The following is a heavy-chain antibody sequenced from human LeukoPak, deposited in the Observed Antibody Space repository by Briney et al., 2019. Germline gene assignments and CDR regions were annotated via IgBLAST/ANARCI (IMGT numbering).Heavy chain of an antibody. J-gene: IGHJ6*03. D-gene: IGHD4-17*01. Sequence: SGPTLVKPTETLTLTCTVSGFSLSNARMGVSWIRQPPGKALEWLAHIFSNDEKSYSTSLKSRLTISKDTSKSQVVLTMTNMDPVDTATYYCARIGGKYGDEGKRGTRKDYYYYYYMDVWGKGTTVTVSS. CDR1: GFSLSNARMG. V-gene: IGHV2-26*01. CDR3: ARIGGKYGDEGKRGTRKDYYYYYYMDV. CDR2: IFSNDEK.